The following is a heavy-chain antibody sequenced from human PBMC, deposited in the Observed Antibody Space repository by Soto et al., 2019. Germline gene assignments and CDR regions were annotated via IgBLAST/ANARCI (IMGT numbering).Heavy chain of an antibody. V-gene: IGHV3-33*01. CDR2: IWYDGSNK. J-gene: IGHJ6*03. CDR3: ARDASPEGYYYYMDV. CDR1: GFTFSSYG. Sequence: QVQLVESGGGVVQPGRSLRLSCAASGFTFSSYGMHWVRQAPGKGLEWVAVIWYDGSNKYYADSVKGRFTISRDNSKNTLYLQMNSLIAEDTAVYYCARDASPEGYYYYMDVWGKGTTVTVSS.